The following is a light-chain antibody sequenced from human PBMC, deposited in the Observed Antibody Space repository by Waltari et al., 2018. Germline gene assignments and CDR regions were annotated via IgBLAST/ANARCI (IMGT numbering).Light chain of an antibody. CDR2: EVS. V-gene: IGLV2-14*01. CDR3: SSYRSSSTYVV. J-gene: IGLJ2*01. CDR1: SSDVGAYNY. Sequence: QSALTQPASVSGSPGQSITISCAGTSSDVGAYNYVSWYQQHPGKAPKLMIYEVSNRPSGVSNRFSGSKSGNTASLTISGLQAEDEADYHCSSYRSSSTYVVFGGGTKLTVL.